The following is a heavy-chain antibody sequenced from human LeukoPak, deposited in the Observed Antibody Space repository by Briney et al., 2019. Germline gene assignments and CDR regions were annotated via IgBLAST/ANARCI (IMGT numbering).Heavy chain of an antibody. V-gene: IGHV4-38-2*01. CDR1: GYSISSGYY. D-gene: IGHD3-3*01. CDR3: VRRYYDFWSGYYTFFDY. CDR2: IYHSGST. Sequence: PSETLSLTCAVSGYSISSGYYWGWIRQPPGKGLEWIGSIYHSGSTYYNPSLKSRVTISVDTSKNQFSLKLSSVTAADTAVYYCVRRYYDFWSGYYTFFDYWGQGTLVTVSS. J-gene: IGHJ4*02.